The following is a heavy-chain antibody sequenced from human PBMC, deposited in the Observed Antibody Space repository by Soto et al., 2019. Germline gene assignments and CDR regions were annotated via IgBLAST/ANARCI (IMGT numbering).Heavy chain of an antibody. CDR3: AREQTNNWFDP. CDR1: GFTFSSYG. V-gene: IGHV3-33*01. J-gene: IGHJ5*02. CDR2: IWYDGSNK. Sequence: QVQLVESGGGVVQPGRSLRLSCAASGFTFSSYGMHWVRQAPGKGLEWVAVIWYDGSNKYYADSVKGRVTISSDNSKNTLYLQMNSLRAEDTAVYYCAREQTNNWFDPWGKGTLVTVSS.